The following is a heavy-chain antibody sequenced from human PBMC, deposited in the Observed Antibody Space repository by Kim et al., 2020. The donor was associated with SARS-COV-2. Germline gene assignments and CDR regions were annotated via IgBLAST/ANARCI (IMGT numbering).Heavy chain of an antibody. D-gene: IGHD3-3*01. CDR2: ISSSGSTI. CDR3: ARDKPHITLFVVFIGHFDI. V-gene: IGHV3-48*03. J-gene: IGHJ3*02. CDR1: GFTFSSYE. Sequence: GGSLRLSCAASGFTFSSYEMNWVRQAPGKGLEWVAYISSSGSTIYYADSVKGRFTISRDNAKNSLYLQMNSLRAEDTAVYYCARDKPHITLFVVFIGHFDIWGQGTMVTVSS.